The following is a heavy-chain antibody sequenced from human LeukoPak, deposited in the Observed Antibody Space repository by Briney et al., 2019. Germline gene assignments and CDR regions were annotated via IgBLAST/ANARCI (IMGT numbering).Heavy chain of an antibody. J-gene: IGHJ4*02. CDR3: AREANSGYDFPDSSDY. Sequence: SETLSLTCTVSGGPISSGGYYWSWIRQHPGKGLEWIGYIYYSGSTYYNPSLKSRVTISVDTSKNQFSLKLSSVTAADTAVYYCAREANSGYDFPDSSDYWGQGTLVTVSS. CDR2: IYYSGST. CDR1: GGPISSGGYY. V-gene: IGHV4-31*03. D-gene: IGHD5-12*01.